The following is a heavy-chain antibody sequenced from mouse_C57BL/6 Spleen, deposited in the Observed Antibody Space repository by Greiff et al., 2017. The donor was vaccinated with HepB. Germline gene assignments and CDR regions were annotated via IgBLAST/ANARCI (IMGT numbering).Heavy chain of an antibody. CDR3: TREGGGYDFDY. D-gene: IGHD2-2*01. CDR2: ISSGGDYI. J-gene: IGHJ2*01. Sequence: EVHLVESGEGLVKPGGSLKLSCAASGFTFSSYAMSWVRQTPEKRLEWVAYISSGGDYIYYADTVKGRFTISRDNARNTLYLQMSSLKSEDTAMYYCTREGGGYDFDYWGQGTTLTVSS. V-gene: IGHV5-9-1*02. CDR1: GFTFSSYA.